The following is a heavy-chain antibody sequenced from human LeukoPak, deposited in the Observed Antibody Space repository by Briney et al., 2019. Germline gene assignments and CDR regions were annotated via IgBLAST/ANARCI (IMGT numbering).Heavy chain of an antibody. D-gene: IGHD3-22*01. CDR3: ARASRGGMAMIVVVTTPYWYFDL. V-gene: IGHV4-59*01. J-gene: IGHJ2*01. CDR2: IYYSGST. CDR1: GGSISSYY. Sequence: SETLSLTCTVSGGSISSYYWSWIRQPPGKGLEWIGYIYYSGSTNYNPSLKSRVTISVDTSKNQFSLKLSSVTAADTAVYYCARASRGGMAMIVVVTTPYWYFDLWGRGTLVTVSS.